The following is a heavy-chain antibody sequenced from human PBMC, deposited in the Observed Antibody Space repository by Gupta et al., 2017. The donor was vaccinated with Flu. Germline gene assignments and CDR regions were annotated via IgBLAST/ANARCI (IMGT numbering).Heavy chain of an antibody. CDR1: LTFSSFA. V-gene: IGHV3-23*01. Sequence: LTFSSFAMSWVRQAPGKGLEWVSTTNSGGDITYYADSVKGRFTISRDNSKNTLYLQMNSLRAEDTAVYYCAKSPHTYAYDYWGQGTLVTVSS. CDR2: TNSGGDIT. D-gene: IGHD5-18*01. J-gene: IGHJ4*02. CDR3: AKSPHTYAYDY.